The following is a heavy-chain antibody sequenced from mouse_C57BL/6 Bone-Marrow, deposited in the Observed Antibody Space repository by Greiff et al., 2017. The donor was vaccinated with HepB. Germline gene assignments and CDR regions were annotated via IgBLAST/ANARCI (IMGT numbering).Heavy chain of an antibody. CDR3: ARKGGSNWAWFAY. Sequence: VQLQQSGPVLVKPGASVKMSCKASGYTFTDYYMNWVKQSHGKSLEWIGVINPYNGGTSYNQKFKGKATLTVDKSSSTAYMELNSLTSEDSAVYYCARKGGSNWAWFAYWGQGTLVTVSA. D-gene: IGHD4-1*01. J-gene: IGHJ3*01. V-gene: IGHV1-19*01. CDR1: GYTFTDYY. CDR2: INPYNGGT.